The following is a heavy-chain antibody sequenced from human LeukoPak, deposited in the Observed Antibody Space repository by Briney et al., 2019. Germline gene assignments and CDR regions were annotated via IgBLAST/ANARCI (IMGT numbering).Heavy chain of an antibody. Sequence: ASVKVSCKASGYTFTGYYMHWVRQAPGQGLEWMGWLNPNSGGTNYAQKFQGRVTMTRDTSISTAYMELSRLRSDDTAVYYCARGKKSKEERLIYWGQGTLVTVSS. CDR1: GYTFTGYY. D-gene: IGHD3-16*01. CDR2: LNPNSGGT. CDR3: ARGKKSKEERLIY. V-gene: IGHV1-2*02. J-gene: IGHJ4*02.